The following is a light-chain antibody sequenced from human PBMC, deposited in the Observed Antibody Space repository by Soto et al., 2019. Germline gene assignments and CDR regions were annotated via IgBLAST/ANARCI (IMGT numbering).Light chain of an antibody. CDR1: SSVVGSYNL. CDR3: CSYAGSSTLV. Sequence: QSVLTQPASVSGSPGQSLTIPCTGTSSVVGSYNLVSWYQQHPDKAPRLMISEVTKRPSGVSDRFSGSKSGNTASLTISGLQAEDKADYYCCSYAGSSTLVFGGGTQLTVL. J-gene: IGLJ3*02. V-gene: IGLV2-23*02. CDR2: EVT.